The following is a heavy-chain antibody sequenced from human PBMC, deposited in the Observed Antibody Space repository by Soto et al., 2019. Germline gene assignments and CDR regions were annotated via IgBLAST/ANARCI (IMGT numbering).Heavy chain of an antibody. CDR2: IYYSGST. J-gene: IGHJ3*02. V-gene: IGHV4-61*01. CDR3: ARKRDLWSGNDDFDI. Sequence: LSLAVTVSGVSFSMGSYYFILILQPPGKGLELIGYIYYSGSTNYNPSLKSRVTISLDTSKNQFSLKLSSVTAADTAVYFCARKRDLWSGNDDFDIWGQGQMLNVSS. CDR1: GVSFSMGSYY. D-gene: IGHD3-3*01.